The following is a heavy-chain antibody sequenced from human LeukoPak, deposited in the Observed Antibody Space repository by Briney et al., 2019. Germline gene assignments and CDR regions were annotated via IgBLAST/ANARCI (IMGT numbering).Heavy chain of an antibody. CDR1: GYTFTSYG. J-gene: IGHJ3*02. CDR3: ARDCSSTSCYKSDAFDI. CDR2: ISAYNGNT. V-gene: IGHV1-18*01. Sequence: ASVKVSCKASGYTFTSYGISWVRQAPGQGLEWMGWISAYNGNTNYAQKLQGRVTMTTDTSTSTAYMELRSLRSDDTAVYYCARDCSSTSCYKSDAFDIWGQGTMVTVSS. D-gene: IGHD2-2*02.